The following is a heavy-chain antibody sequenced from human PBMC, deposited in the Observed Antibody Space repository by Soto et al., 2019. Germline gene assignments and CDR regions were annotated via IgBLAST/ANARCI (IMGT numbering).Heavy chain of an antibody. D-gene: IGHD6-13*01. CDR2: INHSGST. CDR1: GGSFSGYY. V-gene: IGHV4-34*01. J-gene: IGHJ6*03. CDR3: ARGGPHPPEIARIAAAAPYMDV. Sequence: SETLSLTCAVYGGSFSGYYWSWIRQPPGKGLEWIGEINHSGSTNYNPSLKSRVTISVDTSKNQFSLKLSSVTAADTAVYYCARGGPHPPEIARIAAAAPYMDVWGKGTTVTVSS.